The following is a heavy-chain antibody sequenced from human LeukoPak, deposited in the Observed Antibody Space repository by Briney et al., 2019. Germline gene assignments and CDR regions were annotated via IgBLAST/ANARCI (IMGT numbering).Heavy chain of an antibody. CDR2: IRYDGSNK. D-gene: IGHD3-22*01. CDR1: GFTFSSYG. Sequence: GGSLRLSCAASGFTFSSYGMHWVRQAPGKGLEWVAFIRYDGSNKYYADSVKGRFTISRDNAKNSLYLQMNSLRAEDTAVYYCAILGSSGYYSDAFDIWGQGTMVTVSS. J-gene: IGHJ3*02. V-gene: IGHV3-30*02. CDR3: AILGSSGYYSDAFDI.